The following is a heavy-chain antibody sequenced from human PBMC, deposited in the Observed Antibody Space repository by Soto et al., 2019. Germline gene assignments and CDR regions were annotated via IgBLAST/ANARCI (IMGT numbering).Heavy chain of an antibody. V-gene: IGHV4-39*01. J-gene: IGHJ1*01. D-gene: IGHD3-10*01. CDR2: IYYSGST. CDR1: GGSISSSSYY. Sequence: SETLSLTCTVSGGSISSSSYYWGWIRQPPGKGLEWIGSIYYSGSTYYNPSLKSRVTISVDTSKNQFSLKLSSVTAADTAVYYCARHGFGVTMVRGGSLQHWGQGTLVTVSS. CDR3: ARHGFGVTMVRGGSLQH.